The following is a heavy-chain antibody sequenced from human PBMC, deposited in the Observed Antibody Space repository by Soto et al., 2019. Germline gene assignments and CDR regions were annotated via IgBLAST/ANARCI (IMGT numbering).Heavy chain of an antibody. CDR3: AHIFNSNSGSYRYFDY. CDR1: GFSLSTSGVG. Sequence: QITLKESGPTLVKPTQTLTLTCTFSGFSLSTSGVGVGWIRQPPGKALEWLALIYWDDDKRYSPSLKSRFTISKDTSKNQVVLTMTNMAPVDTATYYCAHIFNSNSGSYRYFDYWGQGTLVTVSS. D-gene: IGHD3-16*02. CDR2: IYWDDDK. V-gene: IGHV2-5*02. J-gene: IGHJ4*02.